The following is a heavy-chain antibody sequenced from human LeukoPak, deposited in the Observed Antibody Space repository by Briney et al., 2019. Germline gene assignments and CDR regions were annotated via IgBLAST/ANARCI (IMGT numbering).Heavy chain of an antibody. Sequence: GGSLRLSCAASGFTFSSYSMNWVRQAPGKGLEWVSSISSSSSYIYYADSVKGRFTISRDNAKNSLYLQMNSLRPEDTAVYYCARDGGIQLNYYYYGMDVWGQGTTVTVSS. CDR2: ISSSSSYI. CDR3: ARDGGIQLNYYYYGMDV. CDR1: GFTFSSYS. V-gene: IGHV3-21*01. D-gene: IGHD5-18*01. J-gene: IGHJ6*02.